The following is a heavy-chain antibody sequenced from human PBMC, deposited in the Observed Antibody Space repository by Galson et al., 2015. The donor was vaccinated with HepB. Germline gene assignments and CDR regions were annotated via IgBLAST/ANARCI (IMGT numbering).Heavy chain of an antibody. V-gene: IGHV3-21*01. CDR1: GFTFSTYN. CDR2: ISSNSNYI. J-gene: IGHJ3*02. D-gene: IGHD3-22*01. Sequence: SLRLSCAASGFTFSTYNMNWVRQAPGKGLECVSSISSNSNYIYYADSVKGRFTISRDNAKNSLFLQMNSLRAGEDPPVYYCARLVSYYASIISNDAFDIWGQGTLVTVSS. CDR3: ARLVSYYASIISNDAFDI.